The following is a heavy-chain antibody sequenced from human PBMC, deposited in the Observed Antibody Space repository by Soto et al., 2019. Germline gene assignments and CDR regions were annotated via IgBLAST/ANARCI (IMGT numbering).Heavy chain of an antibody. J-gene: IGHJ2*01. D-gene: IGHD3-10*01. V-gene: IGHV3-23*01. CDR2: ISGGGDAT. CDR3: ARKVSGSTGRPDFWYFDL. CDR1: GFTFSGYA. Sequence: EVQLLASGGGLVQPGGSLRLSCAASGFTFSGYALTWVRPAPGKGLEWVSAISGGGDATFYADSVKGRVTISRDNSKTTLYLQMNTLRAEDTAVYYCARKVSGSTGRPDFWYFDLWGRGTLVTVSS.